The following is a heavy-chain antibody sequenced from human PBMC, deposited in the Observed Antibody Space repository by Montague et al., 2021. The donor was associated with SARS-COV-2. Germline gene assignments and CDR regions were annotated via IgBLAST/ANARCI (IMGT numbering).Heavy chain of an antibody. CDR3: ARARTRFALIVVVIDTFDI. D-gene: IGHD3-22*01. J-gene: IGHJ3*02. CDR2: NNYSGST. Sequence: TLSLTCTVSGGSISSGGYYWSWLRQRPGKGLDWIAYNNYSGSTYYTLSLKSRVSISVDTSKNQFSLKLGSVTDAATAVYYCARARTRFALIVVVIDTFDIWGQGTRVTVSS. V-gene: IGHV4-31*03. CDR1: GGSISSGGYY.